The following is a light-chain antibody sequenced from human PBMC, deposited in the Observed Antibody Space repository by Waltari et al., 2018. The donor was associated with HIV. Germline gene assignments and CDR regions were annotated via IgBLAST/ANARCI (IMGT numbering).Light chain of an antibody. CDR2: GNN. Sequence: QSVLTQPPSVSGAPGQRVTISCTGSSPNIGALARFDVTRYQQLPGTAPILLIYGNNNRPSGVPDRFSGSRSGTSASLAITGLQAEDEAHYYCQSYDSSLSGSVFGGGTKLTVL. CDR1: SPNIGALARFD. J-gene: IGLJ3*02. V-gene: IGLV1-40*01. CDR3: QSYDSSLSGSV.